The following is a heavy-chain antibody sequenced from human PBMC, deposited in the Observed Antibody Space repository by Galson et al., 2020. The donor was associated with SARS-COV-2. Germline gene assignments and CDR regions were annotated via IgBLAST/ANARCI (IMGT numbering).Heavy chain of an antibody. CDR1: GFTFKNYW. J-gene: IGHJ5*02. CDR3: VRDVRNSGWLTGS. CDR2: IKLGGSEK. D-gene: IGHD6-19*01. Sequence: GGSLRLSCVASGFTFKNYWMSWVRQAPGKGLEWVASIKLGGSEKYYVDSVEGRFSISRDNAKNSLYLQMNSLRVEDTAFYYCVRDVRNSGWLTGSWGQGTQVTVSS. V-gene: IGHV3-7*03.